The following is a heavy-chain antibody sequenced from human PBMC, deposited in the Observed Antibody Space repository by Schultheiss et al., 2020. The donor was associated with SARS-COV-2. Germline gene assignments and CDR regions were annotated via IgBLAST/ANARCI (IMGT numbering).Heavy chain of an antibody. J-gene: IGHJ1*01. Sequence: SETLSLTCTVSGGSISSGGYYWSWIRQHPGKGLEWIGYIYYSGSTYYNPSLKSRVTISVDTSKNQFSLKLRSVSAADTAVYYCARVPDCSSTSCLAEYFQHWGQGTLVTVSS. CDR2: IYYSGST. D-gene: IGHD2-2*01. CDR1: GGSISSGGYY. CDR3: ARVPDCSSTSCLAEYFQH. V-gene: IGHV4-31*03.